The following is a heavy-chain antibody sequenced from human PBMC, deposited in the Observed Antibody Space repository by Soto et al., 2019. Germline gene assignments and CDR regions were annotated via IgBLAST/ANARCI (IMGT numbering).Heavy chain of an antibody. Sequence: GGSLRLSCTASGFAFSSYWMNWVRRAPGKGLEGVASIEEDGNERYYVDSVKGRFTISRDNAMNSVYLQMNSLRAEDTAIYYCARAPQVTTFHYVMDFPDQGTSVIVSS. V-gene: IGHV3-7*05. J-gene: IGHJ6*01. CDR1: GFAFSSYW. D-gene: IGHD2-21*02. CDR3: ARAPQVTTFHYVMDF. CDR2: IEEDGNER.